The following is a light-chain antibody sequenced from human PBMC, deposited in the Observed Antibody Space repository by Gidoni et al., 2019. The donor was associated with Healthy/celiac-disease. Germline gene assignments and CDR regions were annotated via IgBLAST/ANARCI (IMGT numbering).Light chain of an antibody. CDR1: QRVSSN. CDR3: QQYNNWPPLT. Sequence: EIVMTQSPATLSVSPGERATLPCRASQRVSSNLSWYQQKPGQAPRLLIYCASTRATGIPARFSGSGSGTEFTLTISSLQSEDFAVYYCQQYNNWPPLTFGGGTKVEIK. CDR2: CAS. V-gene: IGKV3-15*01. J-gene: IGKJ4*01.